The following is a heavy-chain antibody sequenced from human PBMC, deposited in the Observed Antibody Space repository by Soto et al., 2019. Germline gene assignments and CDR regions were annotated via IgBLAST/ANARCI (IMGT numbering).Heavy chain of an antibody. Sequence: ESGPTLVNPTQTLTLTCTFSGFSLSTTGVGVSWIRQPPGKALEWLALIYWHDDKRYSPSLKSRLTTTKDTSKNQVVLTMTNMDPVDTATYYCTHRGGATVGLYYFDYWGQGALVTVSS. V-gene: IGHV2-5*01. CDR3: THRGGATVGLYYFDY. D-gene: IGHD3-16*01. J-gene: IGHJ4*02. CDR1: GFSLSTTGVG. CDR2: IYWHDDK.